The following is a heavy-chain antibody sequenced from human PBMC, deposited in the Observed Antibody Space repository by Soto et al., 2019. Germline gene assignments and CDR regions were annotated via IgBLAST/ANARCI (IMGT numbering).Heavy chain of an antibody. CDR3: ARVPSSSGRAHFDY. CDR2: ISYDGSNK. J-gene: IGHJ4*02. D-gene: IGHD2-15*01. CDR1: GFTFSSYA. V-gene: IGHV3-30-3*01. Sequence: QVQLVESGGGVVQPGRSLRLSCAASGFTFSSYAMHWVRQAPGKGLEWVAVISYDGSNKYYADSVKGRFTISRDNSKNTLHRQMNSLRAEDTAVYYCARVPSSSGRAHFDYWGQGTLVTVSS.